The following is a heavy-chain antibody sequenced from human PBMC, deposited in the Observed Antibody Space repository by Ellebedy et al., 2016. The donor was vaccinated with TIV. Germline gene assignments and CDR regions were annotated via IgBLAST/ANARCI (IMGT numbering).Heavy chain of an antibody. D-gene: IGHD1-20*01. CDR3: ALATDLITGTTIVDP. Sequence: SVKVSXXASGGTFSSYAISWVRQAPGQGLEWMGRIIPILGIANYAQKFQGRVTITADKSTSTAYMELSSLRSEDTAVYYCALATDLITGTTIVDPWGQGTLVTVSS. V-gene: IGHV1-69*04. J-gene: IGHJ5*02. CDR2: IIPILGIA. CDR1: GGTFSSYA.